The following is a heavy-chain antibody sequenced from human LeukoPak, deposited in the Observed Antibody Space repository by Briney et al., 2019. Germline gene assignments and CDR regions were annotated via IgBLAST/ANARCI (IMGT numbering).Heavy chain of an antibody. D-gene: IGHD3-10*01. CDR2: ISAYNGNT. CDR3: ARDQLWFGELLSSGWFDP. CDR1: GYTFTSYG. V-gene: IGHV1-18*01. Sequence: ASVKVSCKASGYTFTSYGISWVRQAPGQGLEWMGWISAYNGNTNYAQKLQGRVTMTTDTYTSTAYMELRSLRSDDTAVYYCARDQLWFGELLSSGWFDPWGQGTLVTVSS. J-gene: IGHJ5*02.